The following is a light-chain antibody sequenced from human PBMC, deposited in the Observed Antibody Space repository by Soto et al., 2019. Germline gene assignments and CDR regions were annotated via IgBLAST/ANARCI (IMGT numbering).Light chain of an antibody. Sequence: QSSLTQPACVSGSPGQSSTISYTGSSSDVGGYNYVSWYQQHPGKAPKLMIYDVSNRPSGVSNRFSASKSGNTASLTISGLQAEDEADYYCSSYTSRTTLVFGGGTKLTVL. V-gene: IGLV2-14*03. CDR1: SSDVGGYNY. CDR2: DVS. CDR3: SSYTSRTTLV. J-gene: IGLJ2*01.